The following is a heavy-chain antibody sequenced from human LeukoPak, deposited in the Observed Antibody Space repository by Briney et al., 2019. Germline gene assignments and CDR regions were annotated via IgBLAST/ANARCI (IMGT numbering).Heavy chain of an antibody. CDR1: GGTFSTYA. D-gene: IGHD6-13*01. CDR3: ARDRGIAEADSFDP. J-gene: IGHJ5*02. CDR2: ISAYNGNT. V-gene: IGHV1-18*01. Sequence: ASVKVSCKASGGTFSTYAFSWVRQAPGQGLEWMGWISAYNGNTNYAQKLQGRVTMTTDTSTSTAYMELRSLRSDDTAVYYCARDRGIAEADSFDPWGQGTLVTVSS.